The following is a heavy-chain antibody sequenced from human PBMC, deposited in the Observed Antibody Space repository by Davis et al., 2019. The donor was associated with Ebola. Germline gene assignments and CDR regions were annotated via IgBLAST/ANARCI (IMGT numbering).Heavy chain of an antibody. J-gene: IGHJ4*02. Sequence: MPSETLSPTCSVSAGSVSSTTYYWGWIRHPPGKGLEWMGSIYYSGTTYDNPPLKSRVTVSVDRSKNQFSLRLTSVTAADTAVYYCARRIVVAWGSFYYDHWGQGILVTVSS. D-gene: IGHD6-19*01. CDR1: AGSVSSTTYY. CDR3: ARRIVVAWGSFYYDH. V-gene: IGHV4-39*01. CDR2: IYYSGTT.